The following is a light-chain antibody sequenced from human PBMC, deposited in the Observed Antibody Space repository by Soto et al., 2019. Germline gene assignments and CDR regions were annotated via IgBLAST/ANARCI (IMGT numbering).Light chain of an antibody. CDR2: EVS. V-gene: IGLV2-14*01. Sequence: QSALTQPASVSGSPGQSITISCTGTSSDVGAYGYVSWYQQHPGKAPKLMIYEVSYRPSGVSNRFSGSKSGNAASLTISGRGAGDEADYYCSSYTTSSTVVFGGGTKLTVL. CDR1: SSDVGAYGY. J-gene: IGLJ2*01. CDR3: SSYTTSSTVV.